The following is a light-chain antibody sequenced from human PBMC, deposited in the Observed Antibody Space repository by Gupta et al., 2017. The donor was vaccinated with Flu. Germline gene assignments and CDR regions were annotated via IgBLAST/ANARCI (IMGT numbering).Light chain of an antibody. Sequence: NFMLTQPHSVSESPGKTVTISCTRSSGSIASNYVQWYQQLPGSAPTTVIYEDNQRHSGVPDRFSGSIDRSSNTASLTISGLKTEDEADYYCQSYDSSNSWVFGGGTKLTVL. CDR1: SGSIASNY. CDR2: EDN. J-gene: IGLJ3*02. CDR3: QSYDSSNSWV. V-gene: IGLV6-57*03.